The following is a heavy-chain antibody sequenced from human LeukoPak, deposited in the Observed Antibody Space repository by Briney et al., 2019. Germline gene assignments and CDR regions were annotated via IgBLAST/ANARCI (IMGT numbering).Heavy chain of an antibody. CDR2: IYSGEST. D-gene: IGHD3-22*01. CDR3: AGTNYYDSRGYYRLDY. V-gene: IGHV3-53*04. J-gene: IGHJ4*02. Sequence: GGSLRLSCAASGLTVSSNYMSWVRQAPGKGLEWVSVIYSGESTYYADSVKGRFTISRHNSKNTLYLQMNSLRAEDTAVYYCAGTNYYDSRGYYRLDYWGQGTLVTVSS. CDR1: GLTVSSNY.